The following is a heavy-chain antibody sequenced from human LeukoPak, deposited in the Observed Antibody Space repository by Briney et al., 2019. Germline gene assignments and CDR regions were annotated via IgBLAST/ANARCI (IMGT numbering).Heavy chain of an antibody. CDR2: IIPSGGST. D-gene: IGHD2-15*01. J-gene: IGHJ4*02. Sequence: ASVKVSCKASGYTFTSYDINWVRQATGQGLEWMGIIIPSGGSTSYAQKFQGRVTMTRDTSTSTVYMELSSLRSEDTAVYYCARDFREDIVVVVAATYYFDYWGQGTLVTVSS. CDR1: GYTFTSYD. V-gene: IGHV1-46*01. CDR3: ARDFREDIVVVVAATYYFDY.